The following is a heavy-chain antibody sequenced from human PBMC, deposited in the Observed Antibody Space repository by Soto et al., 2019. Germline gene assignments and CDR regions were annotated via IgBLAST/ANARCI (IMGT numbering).Heavy chain of an antibody. CDR2: ISYDGSNK. V-gene: IGHV3-30*18. CDR1: GFSFSSYG. CDR3: AKDRSSGWPHFGY. D-gene: IGHD6-19*01. Sequence: PGGSLRLCCAASGFSFSSYGIHWVRKAPGKGLEWVAVISYDGSNKYYADSVKGRFTISRDNSKNTLYLQMNSLRAEDTAVYYCAKDRSSGWPHFGYWGQGTLVTVSS. J-gene: IGHJ4*02.